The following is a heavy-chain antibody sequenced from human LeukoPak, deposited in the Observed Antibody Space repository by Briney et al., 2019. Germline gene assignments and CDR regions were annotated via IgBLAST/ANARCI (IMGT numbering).Heavy chain of an antibody. CDR1: GFTFSSYA. CDR2: ISYDGSNK. Sequence: GRSLRLSCAASGFTFSSYAMHWVRQAPGKGLEWVAVISYDGSNKYYADSVKGRFTISRDHSKNTLYLQMNSLRAEDTAVYYCARDLAHEGAFDIWGQGTMVTVSS. CDR3: ARDLAHEGAFDI. V-gene: IGHV3-30-3*01. J-gene: IGHJ3*02.